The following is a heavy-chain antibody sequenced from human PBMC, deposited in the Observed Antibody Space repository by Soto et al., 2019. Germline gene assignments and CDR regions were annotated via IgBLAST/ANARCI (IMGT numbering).Heavy chain of an antibody. Sequence: LRLSCAASGFSFSDYDMNWVRQVTGKGLEWVSSVGTSGEAYYSASVKGRFTISRESDYNSLILQMNTPTADDTAVYYCTKGSPQVGGMDVWGQGTTVTVS. J-gene: IGHJ6*01. V-gene: IGHV3-13*01. CDR1: GFSFSDYD. CDR2: VGTSGEA. CDR3: TKGSPQVGGMDV. D-gene: IGHD3-10*01.